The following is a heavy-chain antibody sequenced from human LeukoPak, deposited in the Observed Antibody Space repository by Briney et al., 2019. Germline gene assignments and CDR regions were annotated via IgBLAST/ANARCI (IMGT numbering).Heavy chain of an antibody. V-gene: IGHV4-4*07. J-gene: IGHJ6*02. CDR3: AITSGLAAYSGSWPTTLLDYYGMDV. D-gene: IGHD6-13*01. Sequence: SETLSLTCTVSGGSISSYYWSWIRQPAGKGLEWIGRIYTSGSTNYNPSLKSRVTMSVDTSKNQFSLKLSSVTAADTAVYYCAITSGLAAYSGSWPTTLLDYYGMDVWGQGTTVTVSS. CDR2: IYTSGST. CDR1: GGSISSYY.